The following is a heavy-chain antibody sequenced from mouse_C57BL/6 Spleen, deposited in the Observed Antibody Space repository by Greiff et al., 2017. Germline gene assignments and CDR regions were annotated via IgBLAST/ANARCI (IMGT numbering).Heavy chain of an antibody. V-gene: IGHV1-55*01. Sequence: QVQLQQPGAELVKPGASVKMSCKASGYNFTSYWITWVKQRPGQGLEWIGDIYPVSGSTNYNEKFKSKATLTVDTSSRTAYMQLSSLTSEDSAVYYCARGLTGRVFDYWGQGTTLTVSS. J-gene: IGHJ2*01. CDR2: IYPVSGST. D-gene: IGHD4-1*01. CDR1: GYNFTSYW. CDR3: ARGLTGRVFDY.